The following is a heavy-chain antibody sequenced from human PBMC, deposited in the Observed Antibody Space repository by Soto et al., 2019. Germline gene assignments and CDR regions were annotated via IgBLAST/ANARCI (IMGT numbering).Heavy chain of an antibody. CDR1: GFTVSSNY. J-gene: IGHJ4*02. CDR2: IYSGGST. CDR3: ARVSIDAPIVVVFDY. D-gene: IGHD3-22*01. V-gene: IGHV3-66*01. Sequence: PEGSLRLSCAASGFTVSSNYMSWVRQAPGKGLEWVSVIYSGGSTYYADSVKGRFTISRDNSKNTLYLQMNSLRAEDTAVYYCARVSIDAPIVVVFDYWGQGTLVTVSS.